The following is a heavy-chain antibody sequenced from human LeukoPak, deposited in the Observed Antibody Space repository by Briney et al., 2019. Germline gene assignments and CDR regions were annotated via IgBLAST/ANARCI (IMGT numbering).Heavy chain of an antibody. V-gene: IGHV1-18*01. CDR3: ARERWYSGYDYHFDY. CDR1: GYTFTSYG. D-gene: IGHD5-12*01. Sequence: ASVKVSCKASGYTFTSYGISWVRQAPGQGLKRMGWISAYNGNTNYAQKLQGRVTMTTDTSTSTAYMELRSLRSDDTAVYYCARERWYSGYDYHFDYWGQGTLVTVSS. CDR2: ISAYNGNT. J-gene: IGHJ4*02.